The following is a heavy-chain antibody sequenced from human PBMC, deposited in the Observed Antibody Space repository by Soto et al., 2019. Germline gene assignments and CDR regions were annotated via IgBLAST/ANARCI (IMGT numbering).Heavy chain of an antibody. CDR3: ASDLVGASDSYGLDV. CDR1: GFTFSNYG. D-gene: IGHD1-26*01. J-gene: IGHJ6*02. V-gene: IGHV3-33*01. CDR2: IWHDGNNK. Sequence: QVQLVESGGGVVQPGRSLRLSCAASGFTFSNYGMHWVRQAPGKGLEWVAIIWHDGNNKYYADSVRGRFIISRDNSKNMLYLQMNSLRDEDTAVYYCASDLVGASDSYGLDVWGQGTPVTVSS.